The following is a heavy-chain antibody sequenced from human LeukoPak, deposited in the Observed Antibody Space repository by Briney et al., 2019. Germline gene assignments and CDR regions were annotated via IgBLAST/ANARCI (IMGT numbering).Heavy chain of an antibody. CDR3: AKGSSGWLTLQYFQH. J-gene: IGHJ1*01. V-gene: IGHV3-23*01. Sequence: GGSLRLPCAASGFTFSSNAMSWVRQAPGKGLQWVSVISGSGGSTYYAESVKGRFTISRGNSKNTLYLQMNSLRAEDTAVYYCAKGSSGWLTLQYFQHWGQGTLVTVSS. CDR1: GFTFSSNA. D-gene: IGHD6-19*01. CDR2: ISGSGGST.